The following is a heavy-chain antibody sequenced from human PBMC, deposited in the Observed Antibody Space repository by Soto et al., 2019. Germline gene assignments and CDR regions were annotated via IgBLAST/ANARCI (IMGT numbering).Heavy chain of an antibody. D-gene: IGHD3-3*01. V-gene: IGHV1-69*13. CDR1: GYTFTSYG. J-gene: IGHJ6*04. CDR2: IIPIFGTA. CDR3: ARDGETIFGVVQTSLDV. Sequence: ASVKVSCKASGYTFTSYGISWVRQAPGQGLEWMGGIIPIFGTANYAQKFQGRVTITADESTSTAYMELSSLRSEDTAVYYCARDGETIFGVVQTSLDVGGKGTTVTVPQ.